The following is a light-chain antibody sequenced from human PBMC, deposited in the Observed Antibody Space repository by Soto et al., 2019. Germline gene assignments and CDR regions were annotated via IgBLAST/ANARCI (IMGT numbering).Light chain of an antibody. J-gene: IGLJ2*01. CDR3: SSYTTNKTLL. V-gene: IGLV2-14*01. Sequence: QSALTQPASVSGSPGQSITISCTGTSSDVGSSNFVSWYQQHPGKAPKFIFYEVSNRPPGLSDRFSGSKSGTTASLTISGLQAEDEADYFCSSYTTNKTLLFGGGTKLTVL. CDR1: SSDVGSSNF. CDR2: EVS.